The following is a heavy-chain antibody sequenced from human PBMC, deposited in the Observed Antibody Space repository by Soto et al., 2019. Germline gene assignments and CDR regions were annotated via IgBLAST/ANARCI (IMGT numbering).Heavy chain of an antibody. Sequence: PGGSLRLSCAGSGFTISTYAMYWVRQAPGKGLEWVSAISDRGDTTHYADSVKGRFTISRDTSKNTLYLQMNTLRAEDTAVYYCAKDKPGTTSFDYWGQGTLVTVSS. J-gene: IGHJ4*02. CDR1: GFTISTYA. CDR3: AKDKPGTTSFDY. V-gene: IGHV3-23*01. CDR2: ISDRGDTT. D-gene: IGHD1-1*01.